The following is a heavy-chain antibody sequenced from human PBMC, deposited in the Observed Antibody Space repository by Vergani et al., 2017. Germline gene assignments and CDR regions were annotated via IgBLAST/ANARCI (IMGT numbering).Heavy chain of an antibody. D-gene: IGHD1-1*01. CDR3: ARVAPSNSEVTPTAFDV. J-gene: IGHJ3*01. V-gene: IGHV1-18*01. Sequence: QVQLVQSGAELKKPGASVSVSCKGSSHTFQTYGISWVRQAPGKGLEWMAWIRPYTGHTIYAQKFQDRVTMTADTSTNTAYMELSSLRSDDTAVYFCARVAPSNSEVTPTAFDVWGQGTMVTVSS. CDR2: IRPYTGHT. CDR1: SHTFQTYG.